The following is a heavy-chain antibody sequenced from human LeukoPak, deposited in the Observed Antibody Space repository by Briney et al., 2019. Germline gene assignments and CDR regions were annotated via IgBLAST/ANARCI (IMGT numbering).Heavy chain of an antibody. V-gene: IGHV3-23*01. D-gene: IGHD3-22*01. CDR1: GLTFSSYA. Sequence: GGSLRLSCAASGLTFSSYAMNWVRQAPGKGLEWVSAISGSGGNTHYADSVKGRLTISRDNSKNTLYLQMNSLRAEDTAVYYCASRHYYDSSGYFDAFDIWGQGTMVTVSS. J-gene: IGHJ3*02. CDR2: ISGSGGNT. CDR3: ASRHYYDSSGYFDAFDI.